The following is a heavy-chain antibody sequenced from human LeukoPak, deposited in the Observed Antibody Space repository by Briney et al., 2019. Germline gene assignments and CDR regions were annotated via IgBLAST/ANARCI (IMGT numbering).Heavy chain of an antibody. V-gene: IGHV3-21*01. CDR2: ISTSSSYI. Sequence: PGGSLRLSCAASGFTFSTYNMNWVRQAPGKGLEWVSCISTSSSYIYYSDSVKGRFTISRDNAKNSLHLQINSLRAEDTAVYYCANSRYDSSGYYGIIAYWGLGTLVTVSS. D-gene: IGHD3-22*01. CDR3: ANSRYDSSGYYGIIAY. CDR1: GFTFSTYN. J-gene: IGHJ4*02.